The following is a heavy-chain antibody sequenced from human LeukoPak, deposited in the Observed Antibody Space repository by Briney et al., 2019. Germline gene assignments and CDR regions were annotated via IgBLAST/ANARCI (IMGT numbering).Heavy chain of an antibody. CDR3: ARGSRSWYLEGHFDY. CDR1: GFTFSSYA. Sequence: GGSLRLSCAASGFTFSSYAMHWVRQAPGKGLEWVAVISYGGSNKYYADSVKGRFTISRDNSKNTLYLQMNSLRAEDTAVYYCARGSRSWYLEGHFDYWGQGTLVTVSS. D-gene: IGHD6-13*01. J-gene: IGHJ4*02. V-gene: IGHV3-30*04. CDR2: ISYGGSNK.